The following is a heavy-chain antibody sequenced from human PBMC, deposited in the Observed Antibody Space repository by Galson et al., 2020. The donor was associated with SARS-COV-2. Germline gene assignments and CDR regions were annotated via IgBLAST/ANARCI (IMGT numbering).Heavy chain of an antibody. V-gene: IGHV4-39*07. D-gene: IGHD6-19*01. Sequence: SETLSLTCTVSGGSISSSSYYWGWIRQPPGKGLEWIGSIYYSGSTYYNPSLKSRVTISVDTSKNQFSLKLSSVTAADTAVYYCATIGSVHSSGWYYPSRLFDYWGQGTLVTVSS. CDR1: GGSISSSSYY. CDR2: IYYSGST. CDR3: ATIGSVHSSGWYYPSRLFDY. J-gene: IGHJ4*02.